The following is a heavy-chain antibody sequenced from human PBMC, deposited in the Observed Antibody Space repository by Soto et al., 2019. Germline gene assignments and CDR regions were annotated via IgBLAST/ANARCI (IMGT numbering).Heavy chain of an antibody. V-gene: IGHV3-21*01. D-gene: IGHD3-3*01. CDR1: GFTFSSYS. J-gene: IGHJ4*02. CDR3: ARSQLRFLEWLLPDY. CDR2: ISSSSSYI. Sequence: GGSLRLSCAASGFTFSSYSMNWVRQAPGKGLEWVSSISSSSSYIYYADSVKGRFTISRDNAKNSLYLQMNSLRAEDTAVYYCARSQLRFLEWLLPDYWGQGTLVTVSS.